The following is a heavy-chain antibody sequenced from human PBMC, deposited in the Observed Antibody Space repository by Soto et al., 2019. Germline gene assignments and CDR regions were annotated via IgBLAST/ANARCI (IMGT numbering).Heavy chain of an antibody. CDR3: VKEAYKYGYFDY. Sequence: QVQLVESGGGVVQPGRSLRLSCAASGFIFSYYGMHWVRQAPGKGLEWVAVLSYDGSDKYYADSVKGRFTISRDNSKNTVYLQMNSLRPEDTAVYYCVKEAYKYGYFDYWGQGTLVTVSA. V-gene: IGHV3-30*18. D-gene: IGHD3-10*01. J-gene: IGHJ4*02. CDR2: LSYDGSDK. CDR1: GFIFSYYG.